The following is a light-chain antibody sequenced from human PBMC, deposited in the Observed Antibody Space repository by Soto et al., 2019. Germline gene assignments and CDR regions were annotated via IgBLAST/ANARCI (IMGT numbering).Light chain of an antibody. CDR3: QQYNSYRA. CDR1: QSISSW. CDR2: DAS. Sequence: DIQMTQSPSTLSASVGDRVTITGRASQSISSWLAWYQQKPGKAPKLLIYDASSLESGVPSRFSGGGSATEFTLTISSLQPDDSATYYCQQYNSYRAFGQGTKVDI. J-gene: IGKJ1*01. V-gene: IGKV1-5*01.